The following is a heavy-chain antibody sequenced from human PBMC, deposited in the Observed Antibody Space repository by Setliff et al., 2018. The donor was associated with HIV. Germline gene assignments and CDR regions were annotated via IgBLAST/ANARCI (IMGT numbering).Heavy chain of an antibody. D-gene: IGHD2-15*01. V-gene: IGHV4-34*01. CDR1: GGSFSGYY. CDR3: ARNGGLGRYYYYYMDV. Sequence: LSLTCAVYGGSFSGYYWSWIRQPPGKGLEWIGEIHHSGSTNYNPSLKSRVTVSVDTSKNQFSLNLNSVTAADTAVYYCARNGGLGRYYYYYMDVWGKGTTVTVSS. CDR2: IHHSGST. J-gene: IGHJ6*03.